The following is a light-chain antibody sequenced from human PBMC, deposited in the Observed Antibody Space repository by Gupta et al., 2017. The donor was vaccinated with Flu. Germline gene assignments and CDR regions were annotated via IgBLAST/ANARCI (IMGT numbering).Light chain of an antibody. J-gene: IGKJ1*01. CDR1: QSVNNSY. V-gene: IGKV3-20*01. CDR3: QQYAGSPST. Sequence: LSLSPGERATLSCRASQSVNNSYVSWYQQRPGQPPRLLFYGASTRAADTPDRFRGGGSGTVFTLTISRLDPEDFAIYFCQQYAGSPSTFGPGAKVDIK. CDR2: GAS.